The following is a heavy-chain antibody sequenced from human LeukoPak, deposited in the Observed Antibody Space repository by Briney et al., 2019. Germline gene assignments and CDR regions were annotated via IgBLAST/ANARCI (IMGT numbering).Heavy chain of an antibody. J-gene: IGHJ4*02. CDR3: ARASSGGLASPIDY. V-gene: IGHV5-51*01. D-gene: IGHD4-23*01. CDR2: IYPDDSDT. Sequence: GESLKISCAASGYSFTDYWIVWVRQMPGKGLEWMGIIYPDDSDTRYSPSFQGQVTISADESISTAYMQWSSLKASDSAMYYCARASSGGLASPIDYWGQGTLVTVSS. CDR1: GYSFTDYW.